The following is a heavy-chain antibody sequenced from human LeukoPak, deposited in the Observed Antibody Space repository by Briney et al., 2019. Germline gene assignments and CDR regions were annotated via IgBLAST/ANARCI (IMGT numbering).Heavy chain of an antibody. V-gene: IGHV4-34*01. D-gene: IGHD1-26*01. J-gene: IGHJ4*02. CDR3: ARLVGATRSQYYFDY. Sequence: SETLSLTCAVYGGSFSGYYWSWIRQPPGKGLEWIGEINHSGSTNYNPSLKSQVTISVDTSKNQFSLKLSSVTAADTAVYYCARLVGATRSQYYFDYWGQGTLVTVSS. CDR2: INHSGST. CDR1: GGSFSGYY.